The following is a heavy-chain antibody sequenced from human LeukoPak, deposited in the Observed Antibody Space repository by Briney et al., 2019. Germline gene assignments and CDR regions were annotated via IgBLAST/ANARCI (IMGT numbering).Heavy chain of an antibody. CDR3: ARKYSSTWFDALDI. CDR1: GETASINSAA. Sequence: SQTRSRTCAISGETASINSAASNWIRQSPSRGREWLGSTYYRSKWHYDYAISVKSRITLNADASKIQFSLQLDSVTPDDTAVYYCARKYSSTWFDALDIWGQGTMVTVSS. D-gene: IGHD2/OR15-2a*01. V-gene: IGHV6-1*01. J-gene: IGHJ3*02. CDR2: TYYRSKWHY.